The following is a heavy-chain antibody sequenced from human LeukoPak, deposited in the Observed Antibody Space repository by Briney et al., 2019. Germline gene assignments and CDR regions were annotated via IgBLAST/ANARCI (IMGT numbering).Heavy chain of an antibody. CDR3: ARASYSGSYTPHYFDY. Sequence: ASVKVSCKASGGTFSSYAISWVRQAPGQGLEWMGWINPNSGGTNYAQKFQGRVTMTRDTSISTAYMELSRLRSDDTAVYYCARASYSGSYTPHYFDYWGQGTLVTVSS. CDR1: GGTFSSYA. CDR2: INPNSGGT. D-gene: IGHD1-26*01. J-gene: IGHJ4*02. V-gene: IGHV1-2*02.